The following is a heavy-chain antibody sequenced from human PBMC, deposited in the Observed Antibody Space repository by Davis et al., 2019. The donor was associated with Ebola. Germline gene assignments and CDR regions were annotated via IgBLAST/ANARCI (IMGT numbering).Heavy chain of an antibody. D-gene: IGHD7-27*01. J-gene: IGHJ3*01. CDR1: GFTFSSYW. V-gene: IGHV3-7*03. CDR2: IRHDGSKK. Sequence: GESLKLSCAASGFTFSSYWMNWVRQGPGKGLEWVANIRHDGSKKNYVDSVKGRFTISRDNASLHLQMSSLRAEDTAVYYCATELTGDAFDVWGRGTMVTVS. CDR3: ATELTGDAFDV.